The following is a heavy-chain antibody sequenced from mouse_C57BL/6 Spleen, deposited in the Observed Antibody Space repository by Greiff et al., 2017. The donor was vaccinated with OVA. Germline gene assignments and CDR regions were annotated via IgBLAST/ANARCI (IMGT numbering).Heavy chain of an antibody. CDR2: IRNKANGYTT. V-gene: IGHV7-3*01. CDR1: GFTFTDYY. CDR3: ARYYGSRAYFDV. J-gene: IGHJ1*03. Sequence: EVKVEESGGGLVQPGGSLSLSCAASGFTFTDYYMSWVRQPPGKALEWLGFIRNKANGYTTEYSASVKGRFTISRDNSQSILYLQMNALRAEDSATYYCARYYGSRAYFDVWGTGTTVTVSS. D-gene: IGHD1-1*01.